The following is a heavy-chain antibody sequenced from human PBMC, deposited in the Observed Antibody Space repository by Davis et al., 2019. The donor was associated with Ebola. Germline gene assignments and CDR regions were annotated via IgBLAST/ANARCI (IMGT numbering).Heavy chain of an antibody. CDR1: GFTFDDYG. D-gene: IGHD1-26*01. CDR3: ARLGAGAVGDRGLDY. V-gene: IGHV3-20*01. CDR2: INWNGGST. Sequence: GESLKISCAASGFTFDDYGMSWVRQAPGKGLEWVSGINWNGGSTGYADSVKGRFTISRDNAKNSLYLQMNSLRAEDTALYHCARLGAGAVGDRGLDYWGQGTLVTVSS. J-gene: IGHJ4*02.